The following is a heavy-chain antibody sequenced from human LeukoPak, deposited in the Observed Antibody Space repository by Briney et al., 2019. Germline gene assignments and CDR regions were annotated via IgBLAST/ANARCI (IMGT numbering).Heavy chain of an antibody. CDR3: AKGPVNWGQDSGTFDI. CDR2: MSGSGGST. CDR1: GFTFSSYA. Sequence: GGSLRLSCAASGFTFSSYAMSWVRQAPGKGLEWVSTMSGSGGSTYYADSVKGRFTISRDNSKNTLYLQMNTLRAEDTAVYYCAKGPVNWGQDSGTFDIWGQGTMVTVSS. V-gene: IGHV3-23*01. D-gene: IGHD3-16*01. J-gene: IGHJ3*02.